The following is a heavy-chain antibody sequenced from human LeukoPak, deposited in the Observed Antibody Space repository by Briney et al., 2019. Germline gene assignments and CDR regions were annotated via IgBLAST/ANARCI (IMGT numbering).Heavy chain of an antibody. J-gene: IGHJ5*02. Sequence: SETLSLTCTVSGGSISSYYWSWIRQPAGKGLERIGRIYTSGSTNYNPSLKSRVTMSVDTSKNQFSLKLSSVTAADTAVYYCARVDCSSTSCYSPNWFDPWGQGTLVTVSS. CDR1: GGSISSYY. V-gene: IGHV4-4*07. D-gene: IGHD2-2*01. CDR2: IYTSGST. CDR3: ARVDCSSTSCYSPNWFDP.